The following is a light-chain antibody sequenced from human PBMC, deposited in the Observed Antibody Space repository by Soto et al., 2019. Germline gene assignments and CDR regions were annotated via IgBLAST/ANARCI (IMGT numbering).Light chain of an antibody. J-gene: IGLJ1*01. CDR3: CSYAGTYSYV. CDR1: SSDVGSYNR. V-gene: IGLV2-11*01. CDR2: DVS. Sequence: QSALTQPASVSGSPGQSITISCTGTSSDVGSYNRVSRYQQSPGKAPKLMIYDVSKRPSGVPDRFSGSKSGNTASLTISGLQTEDEADYYCCSYAGTYSYVFGTGTKVTVL.